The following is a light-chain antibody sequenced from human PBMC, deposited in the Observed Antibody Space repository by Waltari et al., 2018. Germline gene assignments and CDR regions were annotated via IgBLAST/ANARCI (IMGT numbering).Light chain of an antibody. J-gene: IGKJ5*01. CDR2: DSS. V-gene: IGKV3-11*01. CDR1: QSINNY. Sequence: EIVLTQSPATLSLSPGERGTISCRASQSINNYLAWYQQRPGQAPRLLVYDSSNSAPGIPARFSGSGSGTDFTLTISSLEPEDIAVYYCQHRINWPSTFGQGTRLEIK. CDR3: QHRINWPST.